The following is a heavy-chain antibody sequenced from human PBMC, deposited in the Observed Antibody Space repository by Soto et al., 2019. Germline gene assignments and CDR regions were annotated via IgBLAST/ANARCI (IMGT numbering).Heavy chain of an antibody. CDR3: VRVGSGTYSWRDS. D-gene: IGHD1-26*01. J-gene: IGHJ4*02. CDR1: GFTFSSYW. CDR2: INSDGSNT. V-gene: IGHV3-74*01. Sequence: EVQLEESGGDLIQPGGSLRLSCAASGFTFSSYWMHWVRQAPGKGLVWVSRINSDGSNTTYAESVKGRFTISRDNARNALYLQMNSLRPEDTALYFCVRVGSGTYSWRDSWGQGTLVTVSS.